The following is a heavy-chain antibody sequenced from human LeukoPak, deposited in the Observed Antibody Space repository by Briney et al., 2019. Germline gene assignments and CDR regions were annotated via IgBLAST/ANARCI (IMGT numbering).Heavy chain of an antibody. Sequence: PSETLSLTCAVYDGSFSGYYWSWIRQPPGKGLEWIGEVNHSGSTNYNPSLKSRVTISLDTSKSQFSLKVRYVTAADTAVYYCARVRYRVVVITRGRYYFDYWGQGTLVTVSS. CDR1: DGSFSGYY. CDR2: VNHSGST. D-gene: IGHD3-22*01. J-gene: IGHJ4*02. CDR3: ARVRYRVVVITRGRYYFDY. V-gene: IGHV4-34*01.